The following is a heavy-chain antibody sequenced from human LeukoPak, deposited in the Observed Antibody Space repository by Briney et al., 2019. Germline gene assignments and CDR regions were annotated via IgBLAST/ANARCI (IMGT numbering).Heavy chain of an antibody. Sequence: SETLSPTCAVYGGSFSGYYWSWIRQPPGKGLEWIGEINHSGSTNYNPSLKSRVTISVDTSKNQFSLKLSSVTTADTAVYYCARDLAPAGSFDYWGQGTLVTVSS. D-gene: IGHD6-13*01. CDR2: INHSGST. CDR3: ARDLAPAGSFDY. V-gene: IGHV4-34*01. CDR1: GGSFSGYY. J-gene: IGHJ4*02.